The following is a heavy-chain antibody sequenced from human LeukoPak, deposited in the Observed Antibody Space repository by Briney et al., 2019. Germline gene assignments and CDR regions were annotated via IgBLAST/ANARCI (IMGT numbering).Heavy chain of an antibody. CDR2: ISYDGSNK. Sequence: GGSLRLSCAASGFTFSSYGMHWVRQAPGKGLEWVAVISYDGSNKYYADSVKGRFTISRDKSKNTLYLQMNSLRAEDTDVYYCARHYYESSGYCLDYWGQGTLVTVSS. D-gene: IGHD3-22*01. V-gene: IGHV3-30*03. J-gene: IGHJ4*02. CDR1: GFTFSSYG. CDR3: ARHYYESSGYCLDY.